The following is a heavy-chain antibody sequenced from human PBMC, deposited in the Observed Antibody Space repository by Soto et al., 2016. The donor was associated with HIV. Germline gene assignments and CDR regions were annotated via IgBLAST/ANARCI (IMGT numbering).Heavy chain of an antibody. Sequence: EVQLVESGGGLVRPGGSLRLSCSASGFTFSSYAMHWVRQAPGKGLEYVSAISSNGGSTYYADSVKGRFTISRDNSKNTLYLQMSSLRAEDTAVYYCVISTPGQPGYFQHWGQGTLVTVSS. J-gene: IGHJ1*01. CDR3: VISTPGQPGYFQH. CDR2: ISSNGGST. V-gene: IGHV3-64D*06. CDR1: GFTFSSYA. D-gene: IGHD2-21*01.